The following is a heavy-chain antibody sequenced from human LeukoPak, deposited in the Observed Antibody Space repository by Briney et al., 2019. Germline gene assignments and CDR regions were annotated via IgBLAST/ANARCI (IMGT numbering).Heavy chain of an antibody. CDR2: IYHSGST. D-gene: IGHD3/OR15-3a*01. V-gene: IGHV4-30-2*01. CDR3: VRVAPDFRLLDY. Sequence: SETLSLTCAVSGGSISSGGYSWSWIRQPPGKGLEWIGYIYHSGSTYYNPSLKSRVTISVDRSKNQFSLKLSSVTAADTAVYYCVRVAPDFRLLDYWGQGTLVTVSS. CDR1: GGSISSGGYS. J-gene: IGHJ4*02.